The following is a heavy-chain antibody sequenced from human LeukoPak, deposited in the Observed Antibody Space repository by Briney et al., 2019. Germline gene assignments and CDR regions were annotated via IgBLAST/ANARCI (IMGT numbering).Heavy chain of an antibody. D-gene: IGHD4-4*01. V-gene: IGHV4-59*08. CDR3: ARTQSHDYSFMDV. CDR2: IYYSGRT. J-gene: IGHJ6*02. CDR1: GGSISSYY. Sequence: SETLSLTCTGAGGSISSYYWRWIRQAPGKGREGRGYIYYSGRTNYKPSLKSGVTISVETCKKEFSLKLSSVTAADTAVYYCARTQSHDYSFMDVWGQGPTVTVSS.